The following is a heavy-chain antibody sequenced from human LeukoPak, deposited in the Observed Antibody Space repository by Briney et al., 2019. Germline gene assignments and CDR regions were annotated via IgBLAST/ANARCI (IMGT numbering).Heavy chain of an antibody. D-gene: IGHD1/OR15-1a*01. Sequence: PGGPLSLSCPVPDFPFSASWINWSRQPPGKGLEGVANIKKDGSGISYVDSVQGRFIISRDNAKNSLYLQMNSLRVEDTAVYFCAGGNSMNVWGKGTAVTVSS. J-gene: IGHJ6*04. CDR1: DFPFSASW. CDR2: IKKDGSGI. V-gene: IGHV3-7*03. CDR3: AGGNSMNV.